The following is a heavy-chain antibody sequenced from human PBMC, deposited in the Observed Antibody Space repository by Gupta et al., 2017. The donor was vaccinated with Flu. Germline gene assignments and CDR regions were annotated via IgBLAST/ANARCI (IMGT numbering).Heavy chain of an antibody. D-gene: IGHD1-26*01. CDR3: ATDSQWAFDF. CDR2: IRTTSERGPFTT. J-gene: IGHJ4*02. V-gene: IGHV3-48*02. CDR1: GFPFSSYP. Sequence: EVHLVESGGGLVQPGGSLRLSCAASGFPFSSYPMNWVRQAPGQGLEWVSNIRTTSERGPFTTYYADSVKGRFTISRDDAKKSLYLQMDSLRDEDTAVYYCATDSQWAFDFWGQGTLVTVSS.